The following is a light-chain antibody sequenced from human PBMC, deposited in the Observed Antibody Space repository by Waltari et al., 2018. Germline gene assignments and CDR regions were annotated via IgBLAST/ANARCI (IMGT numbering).Light chain of an antibody. J-gene: IGLJ1*01. V-gene: IGLV2-14*01. CDR3: SSYTSSSTDV. Sequence: QSALTQPASVSGSPAQSITISCTGPSSDVGGYTYVSWYQQHPGKAPSLMIYDVSQRPAGVSNRFSGSKCGNTASLTISGLQAEDEADYYCSSYTSSSTDVFGTGTKVTVL. CDR1: SSDVGGYTY. CDR2: DVS.